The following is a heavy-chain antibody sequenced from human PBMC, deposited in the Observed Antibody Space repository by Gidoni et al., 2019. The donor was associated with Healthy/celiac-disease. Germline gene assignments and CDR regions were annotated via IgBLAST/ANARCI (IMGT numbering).Heavy chain of an antibody. D-gene: IGHD4-17*01. CDR3: AKMTTVTTRTLDY. CDR2: ISGSGGST. CDR1: GFTFSSYA. V-gene: IGHV3-23*01. J-gene: IGHJ4*02. Sequence: EVQLLESGGGLVQPGGSLRLYCAASGFTFSSYAMSWFRQAPGTGLQWVSAISGSGGSTYYADSVKGRFTISRDNSKNTLYLQMNSLRAEDTAVYYCAKMTTVTTRTLDYWGQGTLVTVAS.